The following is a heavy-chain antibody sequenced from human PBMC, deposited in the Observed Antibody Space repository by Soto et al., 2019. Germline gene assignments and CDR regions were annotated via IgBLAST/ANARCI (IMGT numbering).Heavy chain of an antibody. V-gene: IGHV3-53*01. D-gene: IGHD3-10*01. CDR1: GLGGDK. CDR2: LLTNGGT. Sequence: DVHLVESGGGLIQPGGSLGVSCAASGLGGDKLGWVRQAPGKGLEWVAILLTNGGTQYADSVKGRFTVSRDSSTNTQYLRMNSLRVEDTAVYYCARDRVGDGAYSLDYWAQGILVTVSS. CDR3: ARDRVGDGAYSLDY. J-gene: IGHJ4*02.